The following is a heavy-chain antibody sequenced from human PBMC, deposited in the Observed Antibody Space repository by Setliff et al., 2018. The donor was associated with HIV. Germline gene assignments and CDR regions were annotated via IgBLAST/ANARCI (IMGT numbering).Heavy chain of an antibody. CDR1: GASISSSNFY. D-gene: IGHD2-15*01. J-gene: IGHJ3*02. CDR2: FYFGGRT. CDR3: GRVAGYCAPSRCYGYNAFDI. Sequence: SETLSLTCTVSGASISSSNFYWSWIRRSPGKGLEWIGSFYFGGRTHYNPSLKSRVTIYVDTLRNQFSLDLGSVTAADTAVYYCGRVAGYCAPSRCYGYNAFDIWGPGTMVTVSS. V-gene: IGHV4-39*02.